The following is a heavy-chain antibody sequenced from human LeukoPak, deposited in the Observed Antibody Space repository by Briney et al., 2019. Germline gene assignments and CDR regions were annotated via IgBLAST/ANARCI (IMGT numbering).Heavy chain of an antibody. V-gene: IGHV4-31*03. J-gene: IGHJ3*02. CDR1: GGSISSGGYY. CDR3: ARKFSTRSGDAFDI. Sequence: SQTLSLTCTVSGGSISSGGYYWSWIRQHPGKGLEWIGYIYYSGSTYYNPSLKSRVTISVDTSKNQFSLKLSSVTAADTAVYYCARKFSTRSGDAFDIWGQGTMVTVSS. CDR2: IYYSGST. D-gene: IGHD2/OR15-2a*01.